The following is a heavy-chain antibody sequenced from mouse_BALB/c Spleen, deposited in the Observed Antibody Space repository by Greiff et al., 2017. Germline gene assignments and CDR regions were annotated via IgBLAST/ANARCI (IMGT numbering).Heavy chain of an antibody. J-gene: IGHJ3*01. V-gene: IGHV2-4-1*01. CDR2: IWRGGST. D-gene: IGHD2-4*01. CDR1: GFSLTSYG. CDR3: AREYDYAY. Sequence: VLLVESGPGLVQPSQSLSITCTVSGFSLTSYGVHWVRQSPGKGLEWLGVIWRGGSTDYNAAFITRLSISKNNYKSQVFFKMNSLQADDTAIYYCAREYDYAYWGQGTLVTVSA.